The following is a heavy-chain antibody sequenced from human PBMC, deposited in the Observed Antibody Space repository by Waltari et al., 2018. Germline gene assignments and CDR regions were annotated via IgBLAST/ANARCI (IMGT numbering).Heavy chain of an antibody. J-gene: IGHJ6*03. D-gene: IGHD3-22*01. Sequence: EVQLVESGGGLVQPGGSLSLSCAASGFTFSRYWMHWVRQAPGQGLVWGLRINSDGSGTSVADSVKGRFTISRDNAKNTLYLQLNSLRVEDTAVYYCAREPSPDSSGYFYYYMDVWGKGTTVTVSS. V-gene: IGHV3-74*01. CDR1: GFTFSRYW. CDR3: AREPSPDSSGYFYYYMDV. CDR2: INSDGSGT.